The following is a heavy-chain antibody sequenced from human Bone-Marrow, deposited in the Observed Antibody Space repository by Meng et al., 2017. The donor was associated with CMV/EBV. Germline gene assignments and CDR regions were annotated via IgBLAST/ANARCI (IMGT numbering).Heavy chain of an antibody. Sequence: SETLSLTCTVSGGSISSGDYYWSWIRQPPGKGLEWIGSIYYSGSTYYNPSLKSRVTISVDTSKNQFSLKLSSVTAADTAVYYCARQGSYCSSTSCFDYWGQGTLVTVSS. CDR2: IYYSGST. CDR1: GGSISSGDYY. V-gene: IGHV4-39*01. J-gene: IGHJ4*02. D-gene: IGHD2-2*01. CDR3: ARQGSYCSSTSCFDY.